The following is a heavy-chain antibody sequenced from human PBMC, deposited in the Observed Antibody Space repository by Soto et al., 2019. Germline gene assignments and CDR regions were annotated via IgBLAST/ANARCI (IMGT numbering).Heavy chain of an antibody. D-gene: IGHD6-19*01. CDR3: ATWLADYEY. J-gene: IGHJ4*02. CDR2: IYYTGST. Sequence: SETLSLTCTVSGGSVSSGSYYWSWIRQPPGKGLEWIGYIYYTGSTNYNPSLRSRVTISVDTSKNQFSLKLNSVTAADTAVYYCATWLADYEYWGQGILDTVSS. V-gene: IGHV4-61*01. CDR1: GGSVSSGSYY.